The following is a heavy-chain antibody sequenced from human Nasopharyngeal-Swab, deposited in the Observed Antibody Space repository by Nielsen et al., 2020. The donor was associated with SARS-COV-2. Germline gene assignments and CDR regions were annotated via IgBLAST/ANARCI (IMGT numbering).Heavy chain of an antibody. CDR2: VNQDGSRR. Sequence: GESLKISCAASGFTFSSYGMHWVRQAPGKGLVWVSRVNQDGSRRDYADSVRGRFTISRDNAKNTLYLQMNSLRVEDTAVYYCVKHQGSSSDQWGQGTLVTVSS. CDR3: VKHQGSSSDQ. CDR1: GFTFSSYG. V-gene: IGHV3-74*01. J-gene: IGHJ4*02.